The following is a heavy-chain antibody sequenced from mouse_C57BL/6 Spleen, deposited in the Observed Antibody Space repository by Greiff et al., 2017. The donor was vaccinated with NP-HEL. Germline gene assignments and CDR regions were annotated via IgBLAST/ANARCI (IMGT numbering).Heavy chain of an antibody. CDR3: ARLDYYGSLDY. Sequence: VQGVESGAELVKPGASVKISCKASGYAFSSYWMNWVKQRPGKGLEWIGQIYPGDGDTNYNGKFKGKATLTADKSSSTAYMQLSSLTSEDSAVYFCARLDYYGSLDYWGQGTTLTVSS. J-gene: IGHJ2*01. CDR1: GYAFSSYW. V-gene: IGHV1-80*01. CDR2: IYPGDGDT. D-gene: IGHD1-1*01.